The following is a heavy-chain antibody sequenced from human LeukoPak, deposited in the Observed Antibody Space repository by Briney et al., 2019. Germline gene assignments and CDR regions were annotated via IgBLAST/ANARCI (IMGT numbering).Heavy chain of an antibody. CDR3: ARFDIVVVVAATGALDY. CDR2: ISYDGSNK. Sequence: GGSLRLSCAASGFTFSSYAMHWVRQAPGKGLEWVAVISYDGSNKYYADSVKGRFTISRDNSKNTLYLQMNSLRAEDTAVYFCARFDIVVVVAATGALDYWGQGTLVTVSS. D-gene: IGHD2-15*01. CDR1: GFTFSSYA. V-gene: IGHV3-30-3*01. J-gene: IGHJ4*02.